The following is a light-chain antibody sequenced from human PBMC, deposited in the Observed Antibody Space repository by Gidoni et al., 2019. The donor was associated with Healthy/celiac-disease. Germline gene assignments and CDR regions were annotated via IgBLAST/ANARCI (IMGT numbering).Light chain of an antibody. V-gene: IGKV1-5*03. CDR2: KAS. Sequence: DIQMTQSPSTLSASVGDRVTITCRASQSISSWLAWYQQKPGKAPKLLIYKASSLESVVPSRFSGSGSGTEFTLTISSLQPDDFATYYCQQYNNTFGGWTKVEIK. CDR3: QQYNNT. CDR1: QSISSW. J-gene: IGKJ4*01.